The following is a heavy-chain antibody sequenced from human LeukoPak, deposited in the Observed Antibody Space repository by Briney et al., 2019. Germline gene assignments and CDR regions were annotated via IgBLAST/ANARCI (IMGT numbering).Heavy chain of an antibody. Sequence: GASVKVSCKASGGTFSSYAISWVRQAPGQGLEWMGWISAYNGNTNYAQKLQGRVTMTTDTSTSTAYMELRSLRSDDTAVYYCARDGPSPLTYYDYVWGSYRRQGTCDYWGQGTLVTVSS. CDR2: ISAYNGNT. D-gene: IGHD3-16*02. V-gene: IGHV1-18*01. CDR3: ARDGPSPLTYYDYVWGSYRRQGTCDY. CDR1: GGTFSSYA. J-gene: IGHJ4*02.